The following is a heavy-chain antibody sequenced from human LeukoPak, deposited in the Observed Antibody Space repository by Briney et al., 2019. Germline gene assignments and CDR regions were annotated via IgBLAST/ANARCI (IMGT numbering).Heavy chain of an antibody. D-gene: IGHD6-19*01. CDR1: GYTFSGYY. Sequence: ASVKVSCKASGYTFSGYYIHWVRQAPGQGLEWMGWINPNSGGTTYAQKFQGRVTMTRDTSISTAYMDLSRLRSDDTAVYYCARDRVGSGWPRPYYFEVWGQGTLVTVSS. CDR2: INPNSGGT. J-gene: IGHJ4*02. V-gene: IGHV1-2*02. CDR3: ARDRVGSGWPRPYYFEV.